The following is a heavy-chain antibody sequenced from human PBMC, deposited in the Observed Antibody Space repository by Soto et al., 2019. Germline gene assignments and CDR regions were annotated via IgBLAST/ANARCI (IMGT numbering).Heavy chain of an antibody. CDR3: ARGGYFDSSNYLAS. J-gene: IGHJ5*01. Sequence: QVQLVQSGAEVKKPGASVKVSCKASGYTFTSYGINWVRQAPGRGLAWMGWINHGNGNTKYSHQFQGRVIIDRDTPASTAYMELSRLRSEDTAVYYCARGGYFDSSNYLASWGLGTLLTVSS. D-gene: IGHD3-22*01. CDR1: GYTFTSYG. V-gene: IGHV1-3*01. CDR2: INHGNGNT.